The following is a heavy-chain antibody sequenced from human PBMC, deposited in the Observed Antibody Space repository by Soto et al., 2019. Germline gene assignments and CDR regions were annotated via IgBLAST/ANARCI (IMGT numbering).Heavy chain of an antibody. CDR2: IGRNSGAL. J-gene: IGHJ4*02. CDR3: TRGPRPISTGTGAY. CDR1: GFTFDDTA. D-gene: IGHD3-10*01. V-gene: IGHV3-9*01. Sequence: EVQLVESGGGLVQPGRSLRLSCAASGFTFDDTAMHWVRQAPGKGLEWVSSIGRNSGALAYADSVKGRFTISRDDARNSLYLQMNNLRAEDSGLYYCTRGPRPISTGTGAYWGQGTQVTVSS.